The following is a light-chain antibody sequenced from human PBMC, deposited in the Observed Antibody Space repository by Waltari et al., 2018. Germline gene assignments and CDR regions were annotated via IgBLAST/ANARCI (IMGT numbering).Light chain of an antibody. V-gene: IGKV1-5*03. CDR3: QHYNSYPWT. Sequence: DIQMTQSPAALSASVGDRVTITLRASQRISTWLSWDQKKPGKAPKLLIYKASSVQSAVPLRFSGSGSETELTLTITSLHPEDFDTYYCQHYNSYPWTFGQGTKVEIK. CDR2: KAS. J-gene: IGKJ1*01. CDR1: QRISTW.